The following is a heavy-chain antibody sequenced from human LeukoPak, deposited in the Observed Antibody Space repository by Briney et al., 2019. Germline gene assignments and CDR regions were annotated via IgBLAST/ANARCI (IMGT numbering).Heavy chain of an antibody. CDR1: GYSISSGYY. D-gene: IGHD4-17*01. J-gene: IGHJ5*02. Sequence: SETLSLTCTVSGYSISSGYYWGWIRQPPGKGLEWIGSIYYSGNTFYNPSLKSRVTISVDTSKNQFSLKLSSVTAADTAVYYCARSFYGTWFDPWGQGTLVTVSS. CDR2: IYYSGNT. CDR3: ARSFYGTWFDP. V-gene: IGHV4-38-2*02.